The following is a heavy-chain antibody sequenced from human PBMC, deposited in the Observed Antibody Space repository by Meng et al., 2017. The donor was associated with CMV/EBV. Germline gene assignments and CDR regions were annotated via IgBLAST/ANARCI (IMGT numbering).Heavy chain of an antibody. D-gene: IGHD5-18*01. CDR3: ARVEKIQLPSVFDY. CDR1: CGSFRCCY. CDR2: INNSGST. Sequence: HVQFTTWGGGLLMTSKTLSLTCALYCGSFRCCYWSWSRQPPGKGLEWIWEINNSGSTNYNPSLKSRVTISVDTSTTQFSLKLSSVTAADTAVYYCARVEKIQLPSVFDYWGQGTLVTVSS. V-gene: IGHV4-34*01. J-gene: IGHJ4*02.